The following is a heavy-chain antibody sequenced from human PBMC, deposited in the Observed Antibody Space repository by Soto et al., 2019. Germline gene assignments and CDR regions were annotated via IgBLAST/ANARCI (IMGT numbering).Heavy chain of an antibody. Sequence: EVQLLESGGGLVQPGGSLRLSCAASGFTFSSYAMSWVRQAPGKGLEWVSAISGSGGRTYYADSVKGRFTISRDTSKNTLYLQMNRMRAEDTAVYYCEPQRGWFQAFDSCGQGTLVTVSS. CDR3: EPQRGWFQAFDS. J-gene: IGHJ4*02. CDR2: ISGSGGRT. V-gene: IGHV3-23*01. D-gene: IGHD2-15*01. CDR1: GFTFSSYA.